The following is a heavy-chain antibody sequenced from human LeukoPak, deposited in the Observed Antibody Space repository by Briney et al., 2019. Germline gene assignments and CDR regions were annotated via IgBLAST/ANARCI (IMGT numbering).Heavy chain of an antibody. CDR2: ISAYNGNT. V-gene: IGHV1-18*01. Sequence: VASVKVSCKASGYTFTSYGISWVRQASGQGLEWMGWISAYNGNTNYAQKLQGRVTMTTDTSTSTAYMELRSLRSDDTAVYYCARFSSSWSDFDYWGQGALVTVSS. D-gene: IGHD6-13*01. CDR3: ARFSSSWSDFDY. CDR1: GYTFTSYG. J-gene: IGHJ4*02.